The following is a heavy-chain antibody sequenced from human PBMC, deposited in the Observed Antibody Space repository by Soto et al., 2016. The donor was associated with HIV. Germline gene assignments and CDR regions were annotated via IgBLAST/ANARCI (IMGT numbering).Heavy chain of an antibody. J-gene: IGHJ4*02. CDR1: GFTFSNAW. D-gene: IGHD5-18*01. Sequence: EVQLVESGGGLVKPGGSLRVSCAASGFTFSNAWMSWVRQAPGKGLEWVGRIKSKTDGGTTDYAAPVKGRFTISRDDSKTTLYLQMNSLKTEDTAVYYCTTLDTAMVTGGFDYWGQGTLVTVSS. CDR2: IKSKTDGGTT. CDR3: TTLDTAMVTGGFDY. V-gene: IGHV3-15*01.